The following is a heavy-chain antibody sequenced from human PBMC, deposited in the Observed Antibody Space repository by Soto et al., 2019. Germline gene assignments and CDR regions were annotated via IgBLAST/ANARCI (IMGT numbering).Heavy chain of an antibody. V-gene: IGHV4-30-2*06. CDR3: ARGPSAPSHRCHL. Sequence: ALSLTCNVSGGSISSGGYSWRWIRQSPEKGLEWSGCIYPTGTTYYHPSLKSRVTISVDTSRNEFSLNLTSVTAADMAVNFCARGPSAPSHRCHLWGQGTTVPVS. CDR2: IYPTGTT. J-gene: IGHJ6*02. CDR1: GGSISSGGYS.